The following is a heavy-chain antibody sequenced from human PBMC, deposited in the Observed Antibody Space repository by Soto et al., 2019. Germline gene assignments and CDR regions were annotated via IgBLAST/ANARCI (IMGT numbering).Heavy chain of an antibody. CDR3: ASAPQLVRNYFDY. CDR1: GGSFSGYY. Sequence: SETLSLTCAVYGGSFSGYYWSWIRQPPGKGLEWIGEINHSGSTNYNPSLKSRVTISVDTSKNQFSLKLSSVTAADTAVYYCASAPQLVRNYFDYWGQGTLVTVSS. CDR2: INHSGST. V-gene: IGHV4-34*01. D-gene: IGHD6-13*01. J-gene: IGHJ4*02.